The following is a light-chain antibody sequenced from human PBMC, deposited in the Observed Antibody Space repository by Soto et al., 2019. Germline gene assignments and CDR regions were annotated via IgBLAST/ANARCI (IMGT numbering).Light chain of an antibody. CDR2: GAS. J-gene: IGKJ2*03. V-gene: IGKV3-15*01. Sequence: EIVMTQSPATLSVSPGERATLSCRASQSVSSNLAWYQQKPGQAPRLLIYGASTRVTGIPARFSGSGSGTEFTLTIRSLQSEDFAVYYCQQYNNWPLYSFSQGTKLEIK. CDR1: QSVSSN. CDR3: QQYNNWPLYS.